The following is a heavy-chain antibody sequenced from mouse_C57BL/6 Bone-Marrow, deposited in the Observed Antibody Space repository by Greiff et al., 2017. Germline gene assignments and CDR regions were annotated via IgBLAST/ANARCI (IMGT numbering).Heavy chain of an antibody. V-gene: IGHV1-52*01. D-gene: IGHD2-3*01. CDR3: ARGWLLRGY. J-gene: IGHJ2*01. Sequence: QVQLQQPGAELVRPGSSVKLSCKASGYTFTSYWMHWVKQRPIQGLEWIGNIDPSDSETHYNQRFKDKATLTVDKSSSTAYRQLSSLTSEDSAVYYCARGWLLRGYWGQGTTLTVSS. CDR1: GYTFTSYW. CDR2: IDPSDSET.